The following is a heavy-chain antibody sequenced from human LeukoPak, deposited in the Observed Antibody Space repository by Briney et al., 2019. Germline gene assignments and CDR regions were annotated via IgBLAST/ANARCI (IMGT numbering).Heavy chain of an antibody. J-gene: IGHJ6*03. CDR3: ARGARHPSMLYVYHYYYMDV. CDR1: GYTFTSYG. CDR2: ISAYNGNT. V-gene: IGHV1-18*01. D-gene: IGHD2-8*01. Sequence: ASVKVSCKASGYTFTSYGISWVRQAPGQGLEWMGWISAYNGNTNYAQKLQGRVTMTTDTSTSTAYMELRSLRSDDTAVYYCARGARHPSMLYVYHYYYMDVWGKGATVTVSS.